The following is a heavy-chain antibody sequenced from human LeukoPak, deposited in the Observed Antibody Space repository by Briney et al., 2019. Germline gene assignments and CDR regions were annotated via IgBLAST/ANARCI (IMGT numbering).Heavy chain of an antibody. V-gene: IGHV1-69*04. J-gene: IGHJ5*02. Sequence: SVKVSCKASGGTFSSYAISWVRQAPGQVLEWMGRIIPILGIANYAQKFQGRVTITADKSTSTAYMELSSLRSEDTAVYYCARGTYYWNENWFDPWGQGTLVTVSS. CDR1: GGTFSSYA. CDR3: ARGTYYWNENWFDP. D-gene: IGHD1-1*01. CDR2: IIPILGIA.